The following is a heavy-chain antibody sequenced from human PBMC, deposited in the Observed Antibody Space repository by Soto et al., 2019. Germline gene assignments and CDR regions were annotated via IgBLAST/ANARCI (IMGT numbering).Heavy chain of an antibody. J-gene: IGHJ3*01. Sequence: QGQLVESGGGVVQPGRSLRLSCAVSGFTFSSYGMHWVRQAPGKGLEWVGVISYDGINQYYADSVKGRFTISRDDSKNPLYLQMNSLRAEDTAMYYCAKDDVKTVSVYNTFDLWGQGTMVTVSS. V-gene: IGHV3-30*18. CDR3: AKDDVKTVSVYNTFDL. CDR2: ISYDGINQ. CDR1: GFTFSSYG. D-gene: IGHD6-19*01.